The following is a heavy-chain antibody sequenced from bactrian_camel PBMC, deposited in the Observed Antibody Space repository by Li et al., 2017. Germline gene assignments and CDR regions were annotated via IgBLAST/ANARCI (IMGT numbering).Heavy chain of an antibody. CDR3: AAYGGAGRFTDCGGDYCHAYDY. Sequence: DVQLVESGGGLVQPGGSLRLSCAASGYTNSADCMGWFRQAPGKEREGVAIIDSDGNAVYADSVKGRFTIARDNAKNILSLQMISLKAEDTAIYYCAAYGGAGRFTDCGGDYCHAYDYRGQGTQVTVS. D-gene: IGHD5*01. CDR2: IDSDGNA. J-gene: IGHJ4*01. CDR1: GYTNSADC. V-gene: IGHV3S10*01.